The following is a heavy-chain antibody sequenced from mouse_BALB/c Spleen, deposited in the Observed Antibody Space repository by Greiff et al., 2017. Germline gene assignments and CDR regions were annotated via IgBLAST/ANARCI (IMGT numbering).Heavy chain of an antibody. CDR2: ISNGGGST. CDR1: GFTFSSYT. D-gene: IGHD2-1*01. Sequence: EVQGVESGGGLVQPGGSLKLSCAASGFTFSSYTMSWVRQTPEKRLEWVAYISNGGGSTYYPDTVKGRFTISRDNAKNTLYLQMSSLKSEDTAMYYCARQYGNHWYFDVWGAGTTVTVSS. CDR3: ARQYGNHWYFDV. J-gene: IGHJ1*01. V-gene: IGHV5-12-2*01.